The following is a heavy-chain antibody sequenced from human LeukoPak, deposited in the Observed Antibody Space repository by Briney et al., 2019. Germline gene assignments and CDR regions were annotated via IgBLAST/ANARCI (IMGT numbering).Heavy chain of an antibody. Sequence: PSETLSLTCTVPGGSISSDYWSWIRQSPGKGLEWIGYIYYTGSTNYNPSLKSRVTVSVDTSTNQFSLTLTSVTAADTAVYYCARVNRYCTSSICHAYPVENDSWGQGTLVTVSS. V-gene: IGHV4-59*12. CDR3: ARVNRYCTSSICHAYPVENDS. J-gene: IGHJ4*02. D-gene: IGHD2-2*01. CDR1: GGSISSDY. CDR2: IYYTGST.